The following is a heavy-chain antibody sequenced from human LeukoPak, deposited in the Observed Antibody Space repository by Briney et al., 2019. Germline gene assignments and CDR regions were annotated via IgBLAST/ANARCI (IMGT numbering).Heavy chain of an antibody. J-gene: IGHJ6*03. CDR3: ARVEEGYGSGRRENYYYYYMDV. V-gene: IGHV4-59*01. CDR1: GGSISSYY. D-gene: IGHD3-10*01. Sequence: SETLSLTCTVSGGSISSYYWSWIRQPPGKGLEWIGYIHYSGSTNYNPSLKSRVTISVDTSKNQFSLKLSSVTAADTAVYYCARVEEGYGSGRRENYYYYYMDVWGKGTTVTISS. CDR2: IHYSGST.